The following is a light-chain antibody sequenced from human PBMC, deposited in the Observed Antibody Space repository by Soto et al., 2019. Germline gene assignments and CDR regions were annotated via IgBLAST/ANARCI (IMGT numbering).Light chain of an antibody. CDR2: QDT. CDR1: KLGDKY. CDR3: QAWDSSTGV. J-gene: IGLJ2*01. Sequence: SYELTQPPSVSVSPGQTASITCSGAKLGDKYACWYQQKPGQSPVLVIYQDTKRPSGIPERFSGSNSGNTATLTISGTQAMDEADYYCQAWDSSTGVFGGGTKLTVI. V-gene: IGLV3-1*01.